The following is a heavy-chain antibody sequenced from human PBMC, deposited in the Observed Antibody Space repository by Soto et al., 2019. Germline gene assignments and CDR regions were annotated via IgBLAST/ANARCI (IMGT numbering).Heavy chain of an antibody. CDR1: GYTFTGYY. V-gene: IGHV1-2*02. CDR2: INPNSGGT. CDR3: AREGRIQPNYYYYGMDV. Sequence: ASVNVSCKASGYTFTGYYMHWVRQAPGQGLEWMGWINPNSGGTNYAQKFQGRVTMTRDTSISTAYMELSRLGSDDTAVYYCAREGRIQPNYYYYGMDVWGQGTTVTVSS. J-gene: IGHJ6*02. D-gene: IGHD5-18*01.